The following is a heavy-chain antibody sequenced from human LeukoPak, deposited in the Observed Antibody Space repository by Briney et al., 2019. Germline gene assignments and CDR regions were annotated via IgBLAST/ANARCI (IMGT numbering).Heavy chain of an antibody. V-gene: IGHV3-30-3*01. D-gene: IGHD2-2*01. J-gene: IGHJ5*02. CDR3: ARSHCGSISCYERGWFDP. Sequence: GGSLRLSYAASGFTFSSYAMHWVRQAPGKGLEWVTVVSYDGSNKYYADSVKGRFTISRDNSKNTLYLQMNSLRAEDTAVYYCARSHCGSISCYERGWFDPWGQGTLVTVSS. CDR1: GFTFSSYA. CDR2: VSYDGSNK.